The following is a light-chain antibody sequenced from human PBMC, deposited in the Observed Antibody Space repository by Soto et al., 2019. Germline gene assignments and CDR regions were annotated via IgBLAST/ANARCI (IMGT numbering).Light chain of an antibody. Sequence: DIQMTQSPSSLSASVGDRVTITCRSSQTISTFLHWFQQKPDKAPNLLIYDASSLQRGVPSRFSDSGSETDFTLTISSLQPEDFGTYYCQQTYITFVSFGGGTKVDI. CDR1: QTISTF. V-gene: IGKV1-39*01. CDR3: QQTYITFVS. CDR2: DAS. J-gene: IGKJ4*01.